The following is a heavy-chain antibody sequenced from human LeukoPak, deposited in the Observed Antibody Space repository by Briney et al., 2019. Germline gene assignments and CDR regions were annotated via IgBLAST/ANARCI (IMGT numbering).Heavy chain of an antibody. V-gene: IGHV1-69*04. J-gene: IGHJ4*02. Sequence: SVKVSCRASGGTFSSYAISWVRQAPGQGLEWMGRIIPILGIANYAQKFQGRVTITADKSTSTAYMELSSLRSEDTAVYYCASLGGIVATMGEIWDYWGQGTLVTVSS. CDR3: ASLGGIVATMGEIWDY. D-gene: IGHD5-12*01. CDR2: IIPILGIA. CDR1: GGTFSSYA.